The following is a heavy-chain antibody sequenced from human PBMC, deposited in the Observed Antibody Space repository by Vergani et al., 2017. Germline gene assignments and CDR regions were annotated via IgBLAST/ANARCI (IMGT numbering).Heavy chain of an antibody. CDR2: IIPILGIA. Sequence: HVQLVQSGAEVKKPGSSVKVSCKASGGTFSSYTISWVRQAPGQGLEWMGRIIPILGIANYAQKFQGIVTITADKSTSTAYMKLSSLRSEDTSVYYCATGDQLVAATRFDYWGQGTLVTVSS. D-gene: IGHD2-15*01. CDR3: ATGDQLVAATRFDY. V-gene: IGHV1-69*02. J-gene: IGHJ4*02. CDR1: GGTFSSYT.